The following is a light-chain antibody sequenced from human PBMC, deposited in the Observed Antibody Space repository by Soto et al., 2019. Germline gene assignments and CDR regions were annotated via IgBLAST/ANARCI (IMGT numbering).Light chain of an antibody. CDR1: SSDVGSYNL. Sequence: QSALTQPASVSGSPGQSIIISCTGTSSDVGSYNLVSWYQQHPGKAPKLMIYEVSKRPSGVSDRFSGSKSGNTASLTISGLQAEDEADYYCCSYAGSSTNYVFGTGTKVTVL. J-gene: IGLJ1*01. CDR2: EVS. CDR3: CSYAGSSTNYV. V-gene: IGLV2-23*02.